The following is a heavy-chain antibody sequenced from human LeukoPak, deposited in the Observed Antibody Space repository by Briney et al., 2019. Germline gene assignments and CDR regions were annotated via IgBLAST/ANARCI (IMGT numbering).Heavy chain of an antibody. CDR3: ARKMKTGDRFGTFDI. J-gene: IGHJ3*02. Sequence: PGGSLRLSCAASGFTFSSYAMSWVRQAPGRGLEWVSLISGSGGSTYYADSVKGRFTISRDNAKNSLYLQMNSLTAEDTAVYYCARKMKTGDRFGTFDIWGQGTMVTVSS. CDR2: ISGSGGST. CDR1: GFTFSSYA. V-gene: IGHV3-23*01. D-gene: IGHD1-1*01.